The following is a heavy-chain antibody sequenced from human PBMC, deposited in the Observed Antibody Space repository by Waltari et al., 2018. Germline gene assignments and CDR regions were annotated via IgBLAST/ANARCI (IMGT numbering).Heavy chain of an antibody. Sequence: QVQLVESGGGVVQPGRSLRLSCAASGFTFSSYGMHWVRQAPGKGLEWVAVIWYDGSNKYYADSVKGRFTISRDNSKNTLYLQMNSRRAEETAVYYCARGEYSSSPAAFDIWGQGTMVTVSS. CDR1: GFTFSSYG. D-gene: IGHD6-6*01. CDR2: IWYDGSNK. J-gene: IGHJ3*02. CDR3: ARGEYSSSPAAFDI. V-gene: IGHV3-33*01.